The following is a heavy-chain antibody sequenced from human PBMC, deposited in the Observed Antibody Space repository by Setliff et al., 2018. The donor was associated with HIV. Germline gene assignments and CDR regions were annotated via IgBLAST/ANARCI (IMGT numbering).Heavy chain of an antibody. CDR2: IYHSEYT. V-gene: IGHV4-4*02. Sequence: SETLSLTCAVSGGSISSDNWWTWVRQPPGEGLEWIGEIYHSEYTNYNASLKSRVSMSVDTSRNQFSLRLSSVTAADTAVYYCARGQGCGGGCHYAFEMWGQGTMVTVSS. D-gene: IGHD2-21*02. CDR3: ARGQGCGGGCHYAFEM. CDR1: GGSISSDNW. J-gene: IGHJ3*02.